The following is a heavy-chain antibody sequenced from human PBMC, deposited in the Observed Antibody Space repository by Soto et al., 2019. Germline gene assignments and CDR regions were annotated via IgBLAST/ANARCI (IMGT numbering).Heavy chain of an antibody. CDR3: ARGHGYLDY. J-gene: IGHJ4*02. V-gene: IGHV1-18*01. Sequence: QVQLVQSGSEVKKPGASVRVSCKASGYTFSSYGCTWVRQVPGQGLEWMGRISNYNGKTMYRQKFRGRVTMTTDMSTSTVYMELRGLRSDDTAVYFCARGHGYLDYWGQGSLVTVSS. CDR2: ISNYNGKT. CDR1: GYTFSSYG.